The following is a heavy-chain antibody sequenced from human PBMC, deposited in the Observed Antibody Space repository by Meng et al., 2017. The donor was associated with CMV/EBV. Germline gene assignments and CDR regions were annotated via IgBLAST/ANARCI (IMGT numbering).Heavy chain of an antibody. J-gene: IGHJ3*02. CDR1: GFTFSSYE. CDR3: ARGRGWLQPAVAFDI. Sequence: GGSLRLSCAASGFTFSSYEMNWVRQAPGKGLEWVSYISSSGSTIYCADSVKGRFTISRDNAKNSLYLQMNSLRAEDTAVYYCARGRGWLQPAVAFDIWGQGTMVTVSS. D-gene: IGHD5-24*01. CDR2: ISSSGSTI. V-gene: IGHV3-48*03.